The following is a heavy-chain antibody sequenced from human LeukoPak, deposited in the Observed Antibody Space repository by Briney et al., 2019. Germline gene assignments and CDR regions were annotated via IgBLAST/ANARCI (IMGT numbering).Heavy chain of an antibody. Sequence: PSETLSLTCTVSGGSISSYYWTWIRQPPGKGLEWIGYIYYSGRTNYNPSLKSRITISVDTSKNQFSLRLNSVTAADTAVYYCARGLPGYSGGDDAFDIWGQGTMVTVSS. D-gene: IGHD2-21*01. CDR2: IYYSGRT. CDR3: ARGLPGYSGGDDAFDI. CDR1: GGSISSYY. J-gene: IGHJ3*02. V-gene: IGHV4-59*01.